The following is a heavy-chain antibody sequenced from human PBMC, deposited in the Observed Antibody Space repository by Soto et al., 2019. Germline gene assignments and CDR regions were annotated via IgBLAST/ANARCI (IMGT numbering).Heavy chain of an antibody. V-gene: IGHV1-58*01. CDR3: ASDQGYRGYVGTIDY. J-gene: IGHJ4*02. CDR2: IVVGSGNT. Sequence: SVKVSCKASGFTFTSSAVQWVRQARGQRLEWIGWIVVGSGNTNYAQKFQERVTITRDMSTSTAYMELSSLRSEDTAVYYCASDQGYRGYVGTIDYCGQGTLVTVSS. D-gene: IGHD5-12*01. CDR1: GFTFTSSA.